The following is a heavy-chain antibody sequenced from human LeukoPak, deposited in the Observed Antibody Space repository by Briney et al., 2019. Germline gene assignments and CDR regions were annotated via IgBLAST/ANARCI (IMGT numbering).Heavy chain of an antibody. V-gene: IGHV1-18*01. D-gene: IGHD3-10*01. J-gene: IGHJ6*03. CDR1: GYTFMSYG. CDR3: ARVWELRDYYYSYYIDV. CDR2: ISAYNGST. Sequence: ASVKVSCKASGYTFMSYGISWVRQAPGQGFEWMGWISAYNGSTKYAQNFQGRVTMTTDPSTTTSYMELRSLRSDDTAIYYCARVWELRDYYYSYYIDVWGKGTTVTVSS.